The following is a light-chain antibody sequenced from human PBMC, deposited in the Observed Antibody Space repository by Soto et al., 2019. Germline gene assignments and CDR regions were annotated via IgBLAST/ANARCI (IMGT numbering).Light chain of an antibody. Sequence: EIVLTQSPGTLSLSPGERATLSCRASQSVSDTHVAWYQQKPGQAPRLVIYGGSSRATGIPDRFSGSGSGTDFTLIICRLEPEDFAVYYCQQYHTTPSLTFGGGTKVEFK. CDR2: GGS. V-gene: IGKV3-20*01. CDR3: QQYHTTPSLT. CDR1: QSVSDTH. J-gene: IGKJ4*01.